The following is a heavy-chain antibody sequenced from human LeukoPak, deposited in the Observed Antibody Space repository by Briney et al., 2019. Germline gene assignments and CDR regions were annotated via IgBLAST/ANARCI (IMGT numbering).Heavy chain of an antibody. CDR1: GFTFSSYW. CDR2: ISGSGGNT. Sequence: GGSLRLSCAASGFTFSSYWMSWVRQAPGKGLEWVSAISGSGGNTYYADSVKGRFTISRDNSKNTLYLQMNSMRAEDTAVYYCAKDRVPLYGDLINWFDPWGQGTLVTVSS. CDR3: AKDRVPLYGDLINWFDP. V-gene: IGHV3-23*01. J-gene: IGHJ5*02. D-gene: IGHD4-17*01.